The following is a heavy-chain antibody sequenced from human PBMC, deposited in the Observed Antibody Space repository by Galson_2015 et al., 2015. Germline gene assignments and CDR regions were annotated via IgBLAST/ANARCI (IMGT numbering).Heavy chain of an antibody. J-gene: IGHJ3*02. D-gene: IGHD5-24*01. CDR3: ARGQMATTSPSLSDAFDI. CDR1: GFTFSSYA. Sequence: SLRLSCAASGFTFSSYAMHWVRQAPGKGLEYVSAISSNGGSTYYADSVKGRFTISRNNSKNTLYLQMGSLRAEDMAVYYCARGQMATTSPSLSDAFDIWGQGTMVTVSS. V-gene: IGHV3-64*02. CDR2: ISSNGGST.